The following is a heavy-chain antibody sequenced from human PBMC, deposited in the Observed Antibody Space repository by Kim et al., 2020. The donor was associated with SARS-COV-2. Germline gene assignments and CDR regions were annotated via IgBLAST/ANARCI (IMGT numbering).Heavy chain of an antibody. D-gene: IGHD2-2*01. CDR1: GGSFSGYY. CDR3: ARGVKDIVVVPSGRYYYY. V-gene: IGHV4-34*01. J-gene: IGHJ6*01. CDR2: INHSGST. Sequence: SETLSLTCAVYGGSFSGYYWSWIRQPPGKGLEWIGEINHSGSTNYNPSLKSRVTISVDTSKNQFSLKLSSVTAADTAVYYCARGVKDIVVVPSGRYYYY.